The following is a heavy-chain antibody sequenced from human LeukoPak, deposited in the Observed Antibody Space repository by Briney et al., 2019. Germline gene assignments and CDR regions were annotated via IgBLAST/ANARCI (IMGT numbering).Heavy chain of an antibody. CDR1: GYTFTSYY. CDR3: ARDAYGDYALDY. J-gene: IGHJ4*02. D-gene: IGHD4-17*01. V-gene: IGHV1-46*01. Sequence: ASVKVSCKASGYTFTSYYMHWVRQAPRQGLEWMGIINPSGGSTSYAQKFQGRVTMTRDTSTSTVYMELSSLRSEDTAVYYCARDAYGDYALDYWGQGTLVTVSS. CDR2: INPSGGST.